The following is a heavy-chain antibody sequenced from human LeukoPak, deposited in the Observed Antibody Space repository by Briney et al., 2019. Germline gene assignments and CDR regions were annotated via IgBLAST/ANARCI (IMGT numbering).Heavy chain of an antibody. CDR1: GGSFSGYY. CDR3: ARGQYQVLPGNWFDP. V-gene: IGHV4-34*01. D-gene: IGHD2-2*01. CDR2: INHSGRT. Sequence: SETLSLTCAVYGGSFSGYYWSWIRQPPGKGLEWIGEINHSGRTNYNPSLKSRVTISVDTSKNQLSLKLSSVTAADTAVYYCARGQYQVLPGNWFDPWGQGTLVTVSS. J-gene: IGHJ5*02.